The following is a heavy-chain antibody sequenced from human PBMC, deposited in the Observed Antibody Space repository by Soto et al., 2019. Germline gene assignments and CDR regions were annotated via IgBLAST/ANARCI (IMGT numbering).Heavy chain of an antibody. CDR2: IIPIFGTA. CDR1: GGTFSSYA. V-gene: IGHV1-69*13. CDR3: ARAPNYYDSSGYYFYFDY. Sequence: SVKVSCKASGGTFSSYAISWVRQAPGQGLEWMGGIIPIFGTANYAQKFQGRVTITADESTSTAYMELSSLRSEDTAVYYCARAPNYYDSSGYYFYFDYWGQGTLVTSPQ. J-gene: IGHJ4*02. D-gene: IGHD3-22*01.